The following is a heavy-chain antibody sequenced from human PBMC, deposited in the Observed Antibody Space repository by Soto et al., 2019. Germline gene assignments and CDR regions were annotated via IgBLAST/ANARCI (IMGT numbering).Heavy chain of an antibody. CDR2: IYYTGST. D-gene: IGHD2-2*01. CDR1: GGSINNHY. CDR3: SRAIWYSEY. J-gene: IGHJ4*02. Sequence: QVHLQESGPGLVKPSETLSLTCTVSGGSINNHYWSWIRQPPGKGLEWIGYIYYTGSTNYNPSLKSRVTMSVDTSNTRVSLNLTSLTAADTAIYYCSRAIWYSEYWGQGTLVTVSS. V-gene: IGHV4-59*11.